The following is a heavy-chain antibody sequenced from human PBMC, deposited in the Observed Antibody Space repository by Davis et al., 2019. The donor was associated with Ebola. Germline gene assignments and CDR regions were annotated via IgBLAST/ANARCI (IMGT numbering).Heavy chain of an antibody. CDR2: IYHSGST. D-gene: IGHD6-6*01. J-gene: IGHJ4*02. Sequence: MPSETLSLTCAVSGGSISSSNWWSWVRQPPGKGLEWIGEIYHSGSTYYNPSLKSRVTISVDTSKNQFSLKLSSVTAADTAVYYCARHGSSLPIDYWGQGTLVTVSS. CDR3: ARHGSSLPIDY. V-gene: IGHV4-4*02. CDR1: GGSISSSNW.